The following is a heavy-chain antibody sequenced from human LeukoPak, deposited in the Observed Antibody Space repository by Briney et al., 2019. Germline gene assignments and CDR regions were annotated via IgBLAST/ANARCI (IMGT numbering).Heavy chain of an antibody. V-gene: IGHV4-39*07. D-gene: IGHD2-2*02. CDR3: ARIPLPEYYYYMDV. Sequence: SETLSLTCTVSGGSISSSSYYWGWIRQPPGKGLEWIGSIYYSGSTYYNPSLKSRVTISVDRSKNQFSLKLSSVTAADTAVYYCARIPLPEYYYYMDVWGKGTTVTVSS. CDR2: IYYSGST. J-gene: IGHJ6*03. CDR1: GGSISSSSYY.